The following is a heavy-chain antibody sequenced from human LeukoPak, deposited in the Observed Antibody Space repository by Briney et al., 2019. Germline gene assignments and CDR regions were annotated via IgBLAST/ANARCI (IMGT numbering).Heavy chain of an antibody. Sequence: SETLSLICTVSGGSISSGSYYWSWIRQPAGKGLEWIGRIYTSGSTNYNPSLKSRVTISVDTSKNQFSLKLSSVTAAETAVYYCARARRYYYGSGSYTGPNWFDPWGQGTLATVSS. J-gene: IGHJ5*02. CDR1: GGSISSGSYY. CDR2: IYTSGST. CDR3: ARARRYYYGSGSYTGPNWFDP. D-gene: IGHD3-10*01. V-gene: IGHV4-61*02.